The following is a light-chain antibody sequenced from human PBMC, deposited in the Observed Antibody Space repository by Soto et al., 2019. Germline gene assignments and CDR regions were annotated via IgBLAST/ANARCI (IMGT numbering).Light chain of an antibody. V-gene: IGKV1-5*03. CDR1: QSVTPW. J-gene: IGKJ5*01. CDR2: KAS. Sequence: DIQMTQSPSTLSASVGDRVTITCRASQSVTPWLAWYQQKPGKAPKLLIYKASNLESVLPSRFTGSGSGTEFTLTISSLQSDDFATYYCQQYSTYPITFGQGTRLEIK. CDR3: QQYSTYPIT.